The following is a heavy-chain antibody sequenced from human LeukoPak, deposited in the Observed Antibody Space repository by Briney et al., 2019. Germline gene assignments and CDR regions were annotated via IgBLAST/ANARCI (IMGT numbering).Heavy chain of an antibody. CDR3: AVGITILGVAGSFDS. CDR1: SPSDDAYY. J-gene: IGHJ5*01. V-gene: IGHV4-34*01. Sequence: SQSLSLTYPVYSPSDDAYYCGSIRLPPGKGLEWLRNINHRGTATYNPSIRSRLTISADASKNQFSQKLNSVTDADAAVYYCAVGITILGVAGSFDSWGQGNLVIVSS. CDR2: INHRGTA. D-gene: IGHD3-3*01.